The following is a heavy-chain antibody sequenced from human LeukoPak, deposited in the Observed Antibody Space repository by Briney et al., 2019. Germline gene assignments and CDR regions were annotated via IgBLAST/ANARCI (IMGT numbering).Heavy chain of an antibody. CDR3: ARDLGSSWYRTMHHYYYGMDV. V-gene: IGHV3-30-3*01. J-gene: IGHJ6*02. CDR2: ISYDGSNK. Sequence: GGSLRLSCAASGFTFSSYAMHWVRQAPGKGLEWVAVISYDGSNKYYADSVKGRFTISRDNSKNTLYLQMNSLRAEDTAVYYCARDLGSSWYRTMHHYYYGMDVWGQGTTVTVSS. D-gene: IGHD6-13*01. CDR1: GFTFSSYA.